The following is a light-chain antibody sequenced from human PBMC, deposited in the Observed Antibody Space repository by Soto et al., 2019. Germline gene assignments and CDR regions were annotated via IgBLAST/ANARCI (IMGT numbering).Light chain of an antibody. Sequence: QSALTQPPSVSGAPGQSVTISCTGTSSDVGAYNVVSWYQQHPGKAPKLIIFDVSARPSGVPDRFSGSKSGNTASLTISGLTADDEADYYGSSYAGTCSPVLGGGTKLTVL. V-gene: IGLV2-11*01. CDR3: SSYAGTCSPV. J-gene: IGLJ2*01. CDR1: SSDVGAYNV. CDR2: DVS.